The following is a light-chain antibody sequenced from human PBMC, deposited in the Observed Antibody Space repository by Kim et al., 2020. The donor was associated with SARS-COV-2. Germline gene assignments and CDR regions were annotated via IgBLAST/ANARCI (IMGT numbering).Light chain of an antibody. Sequence: QPVLTQSPSASASLGVSVKLTCTLSSGHSSYAIAWHQQQPEKGPRYLMKLNSDGSHRKGDGIPDRFSVSSSGAERYLTISSLQSEDEADYYCQAWDTAVQGVFGGGTQLTVL. CDR1: SGHSSYA. CDR3: QAWDTAVQGV. V-gene: IGLV4-69*01. CDR2: LNSDGSH. J-gene: IGLJ3*02.